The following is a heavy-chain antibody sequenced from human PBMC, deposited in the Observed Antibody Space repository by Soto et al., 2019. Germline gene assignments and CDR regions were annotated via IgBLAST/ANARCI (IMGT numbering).Heavy chain of an antibody. CDR2: ISGSGGST. CDR1: GFTFSSYA. J-gene: IGHJ4*02. D-gene: IGHD2-2*01. CDR3: ANIVVVPAAVYYFDY. Sequence: GGSLRLSCAASGFTFSSYAMSWVRQAPGKGLEWVSAISGSGGSTYYADSVKGRFTISRDNSKNTLYLQMNSLRAEDTAVYYCANIVVVPAAVYYFDYWGQGTLVTVSS. V-gene: IGHV3-23*01.